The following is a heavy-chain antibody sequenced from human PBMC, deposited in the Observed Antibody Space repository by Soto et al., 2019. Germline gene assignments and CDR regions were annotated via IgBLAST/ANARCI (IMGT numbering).Heavy chain of an antibody. CDR3: ARDLSWVWGGGSCYTNEGYYGIDV. D-gene: IGHD2-2*02. J-gene: IGHJ6*02. Sequence: QVQLVQSGAAVQEPGASVKVSCKASGYTFTSYGLSWLRQAPGQGLEWMGWINADNGNTEYAQKYAQNDQGRVTNTTVTSWSTAYMELSSLRADDTAVYYCARDLSWVWGGGSCYTNEGYYGIDVWGRGTKLTVSS. CDR2: INADNGNT. CDR1: GYTFTSYG. V-gene: IGHV1-18*01.